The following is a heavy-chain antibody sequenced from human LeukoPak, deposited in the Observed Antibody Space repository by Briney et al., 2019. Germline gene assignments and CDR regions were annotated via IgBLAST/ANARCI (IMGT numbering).Heavy chain of an antibody. Sequence: SETLCLTCTVSGYSISSGYYWGWIRQPPGKGLEWVGSIHHSGTTYYNPSLKSRVTISLATSKNQFSLKLSSVTAADTAVYYCARDSYGSGSYNYWGQGTLVTVSS. CDR3: ARDSYGSGSYNY. CDR2: IHHSGTT. D-gene: IGHD3-10*01. J-gene: IGHJ4*02. CDR1: GYSISSGYY. V-gene: IGHV4-38-2*02.